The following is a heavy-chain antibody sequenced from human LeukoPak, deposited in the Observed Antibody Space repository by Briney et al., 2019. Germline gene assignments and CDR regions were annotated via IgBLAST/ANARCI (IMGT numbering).Heavy chain of an antibody. J-gene: IGHJ6*03. CDR1: GFTFSAYG. CDR3: AKDGDSGAAYYYYYMDV. V-gene: IGHV3-33*06. Sequence: PGRSLRLSCAASGFTFSAYGMHWVRQAPGKGLEWVAVIWYDGSNKYYADSVRGRFTISRDSSKNTLYLQMNSLRAEDTAVYYCAKDGDSGAAYYYYYMDVWGKGTTVTVSS. CDR2: IWYDGSNK. D-gene: IGHD2-21*02.